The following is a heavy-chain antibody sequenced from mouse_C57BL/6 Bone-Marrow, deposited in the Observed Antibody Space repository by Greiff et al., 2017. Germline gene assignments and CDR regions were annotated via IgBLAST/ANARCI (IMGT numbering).Heavy chain of an antibody. V-gene: IGHV7-1*01. J-gene: IGHJ1*03. CDR1: GFTFSDFY. Sequence: EVQGVESGGGLVQSGRSLRLSCATSGFTFSDFYMEWVRQAPGKGLEWIAASRNKANDYTTEYSASVKGRFIVSRDTSQSILYLQMNALGAEDTAIEYCARDYYGYFDVWGTGTTVTVSS. CDR3: ARDYYGYFDV. CDR2: SRNKANDYTT.